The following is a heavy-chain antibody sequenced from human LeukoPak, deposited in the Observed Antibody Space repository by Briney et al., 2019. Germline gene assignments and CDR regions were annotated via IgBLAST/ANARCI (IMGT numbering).Heavy chain of an antibody. D-gene: IGHD1-1*01. Sequence: GGSLRLSCAASGFTFSSYWMHWVRQAPGKGLVWVSAISGSGSHANYAESVKGRFTISRDNSKNTLYLQMHSLIAADTAVYYCGSGPVGTTVPWGQGTLVTVSS. V-gene: IGHV3-23*01. CDR2: ISGSGSHA. J-gene: IGHJ5*02. CDR1: GFTFSSYW. CDR3: GSGPVGTTVP.